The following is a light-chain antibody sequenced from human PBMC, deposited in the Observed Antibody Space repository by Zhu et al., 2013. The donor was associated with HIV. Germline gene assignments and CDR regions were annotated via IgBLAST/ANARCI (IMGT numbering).Light chain of an antibody. J-gene: IGLJ3*02. CDR1: SLPTVASNT. V-gene: IGLV1-44*01. Sequence: QSVLTQPPSASGTRPAGGHHLLVRGSSLPTVASNTVNWYQHLPGTAPKLLIYLNGQRPSGVPDRFSGSKSGASASLAISGLQSEDEADYFCATWDASLIGWVFGGGTKVTVL. CDR2: LNG. CDR3: ATWDASLIGWV.